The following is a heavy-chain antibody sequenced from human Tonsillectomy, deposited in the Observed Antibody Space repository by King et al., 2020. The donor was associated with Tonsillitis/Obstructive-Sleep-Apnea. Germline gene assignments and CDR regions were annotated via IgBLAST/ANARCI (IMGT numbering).Heavy chain of an antibody. D-gene: IGHD2-2*01. CDR2: INHSGST. J-gene: IGHJ6*03. Sequence: QVQLQQWGAGLLKPSETLSLTCGVYGGSFSGYYWSWLRQPPGKGLEWIGEINHSGSTDYNSSLKSRVTISRDTSKNQFSLRLTSVTAADTAVYYCGTNAGDYYYYMDVWGKGTTVTVSS. CDR3: GTNAGDYYYYMDV. CDR1: GGSFSGYY. V-gene: IGHV4-34*01.